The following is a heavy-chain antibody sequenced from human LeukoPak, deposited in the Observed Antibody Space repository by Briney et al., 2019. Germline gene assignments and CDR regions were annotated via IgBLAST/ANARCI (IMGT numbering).Heavy chain of an antibody. Sequence: GGSLRLSCAASGFTFSSYAMHWVRQAPGKGLEWVAVISYDGSNKYYADSVKGRFTISRDNSKNTLYLQMNSLRAEDTAVYYCAKETFDYWGQGTLATVSS. CDR1: GFTFSSYA. CDR2: ISYDGSNK. J-gene: IGHJ4*02. CDR3: AKETFDY. V-gene: IGHV3-30-3*01.